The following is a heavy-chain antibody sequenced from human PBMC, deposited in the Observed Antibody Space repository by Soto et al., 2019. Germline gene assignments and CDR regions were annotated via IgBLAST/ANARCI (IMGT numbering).Heavy chain of an antibody. CDR3: AREGRGWHYFDD. CDR2: IYSGGST. Sequence: EVQLVETGGGLIQPGGSLRLSCAASGFTFSSNYMSWVRQAPGKGLEWVSVIYSGGSTYCADSVKGRFTISRDNSKNTLYLQMNSLRAEDTAVYYCAREGRGWHYFDDWGQGTLVTVSS. CDR1: GFTFSSNY. V-gene: IGHV3-53*02. J-gene: IGHJ4*02. D-gene: IGHD6-19*01.